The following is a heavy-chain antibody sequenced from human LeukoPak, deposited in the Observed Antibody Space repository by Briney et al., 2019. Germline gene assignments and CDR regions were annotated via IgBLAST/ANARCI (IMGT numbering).Heavy chain of an antibody. Sequence: SVKVSCKTSGGTFSSYAISWGRQAPGQGLEWMGRIIPILGIANYAQKFQGRVTITADKSTSTAYMELSSLRSEDTAVYYCAGGDGYSSLFDYWGQGTLVTVSS. J-gene: IGHJ4*02. D-gene: IGHD5-24*01. CDR2: IIPILGIA. V-gene: IGHV1-69*04. CDR3: AGGDGYSSLFDY. CDR1: GGTFSSYA.